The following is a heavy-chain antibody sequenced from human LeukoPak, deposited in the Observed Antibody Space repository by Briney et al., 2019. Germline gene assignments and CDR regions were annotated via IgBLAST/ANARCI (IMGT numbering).Heavy chain of an antibody. Sequence: GASLKISCEGSGSRFTSYWIGWVRQMPGKGLEWMGIIYPGDSDTRYSPSFQGQVTISADKSISTAFLKWSSLKASDTAIYYCATRIGDSSGPDAFDIWGQGTMVTVSS. V-gene: IGHV5-51*01. CDR1: GSRFTSYW. D-gene: IGHD3-22*01. J-gene: IGHJ3*02. CDR2: IYPGDSDT. CDR3: ATRIGDSSGPDAFDI.